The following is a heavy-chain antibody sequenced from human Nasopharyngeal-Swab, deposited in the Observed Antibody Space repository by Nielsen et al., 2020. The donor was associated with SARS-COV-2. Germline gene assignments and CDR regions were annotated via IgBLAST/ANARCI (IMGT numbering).Heavy chain of an antibody. V-gene: IGHV5-51*01. D-gene: IGHD5-18*01. J-gene: IGHJ4*02. CDR3: ARPVDTAMVTLGY. CDR2: IYPGDSDT. Sequence: VRQMPGKGLEWVGIIYPGDSDTRYSPSFQGQVPISADKSIRTAYLQWSSLKASDTAMYYCARPVDTAMVTLGYWGQGTLVTVSS.